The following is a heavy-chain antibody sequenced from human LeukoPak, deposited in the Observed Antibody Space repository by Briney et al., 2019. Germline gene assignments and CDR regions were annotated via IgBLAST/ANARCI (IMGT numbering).Heavy chain of an antibody. D-gene: IGHD2-8*02. CDR2: INPYSGAT. V-gene: IGHV1-2*02. Sequence: ASVKVSCKASGYTFTDYYIHWVRQAPGQGLEWMGWINPYSGATRYAQKFQGRVTMTRDTSISTGYVELSSLRSDDTAVYYCARDLTGATTGTHYYFDYWGQGTLVTVSS. J-gene: IGHJ4*02. CDR1: GYTFTDYY. CDR3: ARDLTGATTGTHYYFDY.